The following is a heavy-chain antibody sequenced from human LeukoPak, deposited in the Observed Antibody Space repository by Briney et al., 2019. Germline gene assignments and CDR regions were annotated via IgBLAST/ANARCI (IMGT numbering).Heavy chain of an antibody. J-gene: IGHJ3*02. D-gene: IGHD2-15*01. CDR3: AKGPAGCSGGSCYDAFDI. CDR1: GFTFSSYA. V-gene: IGHV3-23*01. Sequence: GGPLRLSCAASGFTFSSYAMSWVRQAPGKGLEWVSAISGSGGSTYHADSVKGRFTISRDNSKNTLYLQMNSLRAEDTAVYYCAKGPAGCSGGSCYDAFDIWGQGTMVTVSS. CDR2: ISGSGGST.